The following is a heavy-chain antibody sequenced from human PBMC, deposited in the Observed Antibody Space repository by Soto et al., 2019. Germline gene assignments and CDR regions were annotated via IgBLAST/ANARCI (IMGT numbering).Heavy chain of an antibody. D-gene: IGHD1-1*01. CDR2: IYATGTT. J-gene: IGHJ5*02. V-gene: IGHV4-4*07. CDR1: GASISGFY. CDR3: VRGGTKSLRDWFDP. Sequence: SETLSLTCTVSGASISGFYWSWIRKSAGKGLEWIGRIYATGTTDYNPSLKSRVMMSVDTSKKQFSLKLRSVTAADTAVYYCVRGGTKSLRDWFDPWGQGISVTVSS.